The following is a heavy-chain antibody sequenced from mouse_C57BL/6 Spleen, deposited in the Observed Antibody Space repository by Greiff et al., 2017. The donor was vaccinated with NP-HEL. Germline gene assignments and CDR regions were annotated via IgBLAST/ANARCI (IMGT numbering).Heavy chain of an antibody. V-gene: IGHV1-69*01. CDR3: ARLNYYGSRMYFDV. CDR1: GYTFTSYW. Sequence: QVQLQQPGAELVMPGASVKLSCKASGYTFTSYWMHWVKQRPGQGLEWIGEIDPSDSYTNYIQKFKGKSTLTVDKSSSTAYMQLSSLTSEDSAVYYCARLNYYGSRMYFDVWGTGTTVTVSS. CDR2: IDPSDSYT. J-gene: IGHJ1*03. D-gene: IGHD1-1*01.